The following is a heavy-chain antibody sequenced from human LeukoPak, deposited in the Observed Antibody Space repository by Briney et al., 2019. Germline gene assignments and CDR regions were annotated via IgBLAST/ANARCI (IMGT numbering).Heavy chain of an antibody. D-gene: IGHD6-13*01. CDR1: GFTFSSYA. CDR2: ISGSGGST. V-gene: IGHV3-23*01. CDR3: AKVPWAAAAGTDY. J-gene: IGHJ4*02. Sequence: GGSLRLSCAASGFTFSSYAMSWFRQAPGKGLEWVSAISGSGGSTYYAGSVKGRFTISRDNSKNTLYLQMNSLRAEDTAVYYCAKVPWAAAAGTDYWGQGTLVTVSS.